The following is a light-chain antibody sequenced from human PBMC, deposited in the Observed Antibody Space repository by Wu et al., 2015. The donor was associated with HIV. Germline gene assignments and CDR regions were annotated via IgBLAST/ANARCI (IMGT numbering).Light chain of an antibody. V-gene: IGKV3-20*01. Sequence: EIVLTQSPGTLSLSPGERATLSCTASQSLSSSQLAWYQQKLGQAPRLLIYGASSRATGIPDRFSGSGSGTDFTLTISRLEPEDIAAYYCQQYGDSPGTFGQGTKVEI. CDR3: QQYGDSPGT. CDR2: GAS. CDR1: QSLSSSQ. J-gene: IGKJ1*01.